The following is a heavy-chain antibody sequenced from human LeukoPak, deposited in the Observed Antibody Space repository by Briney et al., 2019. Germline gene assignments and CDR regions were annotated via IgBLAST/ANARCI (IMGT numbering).Heavy chain of an antibody. CDR1: GYTFTSYG. Sequence: AGVNVSCTSSGYTFTSYGISLVRQGPGQGLELIGWISAYNGSRNYAHKLQGRVTITTDTSTSTAYMELRSLRSDDPAVYYCARDRYTGYHYPYAMDVWGQGPTVTVSS. J-gene: IGHJ6*02. CDR3: ARDRYTGYHYPYAMDV. D-gene: IGHD5-12*01. CDR2: ISAYNGSR. V-gene: IGHV1-18*01.